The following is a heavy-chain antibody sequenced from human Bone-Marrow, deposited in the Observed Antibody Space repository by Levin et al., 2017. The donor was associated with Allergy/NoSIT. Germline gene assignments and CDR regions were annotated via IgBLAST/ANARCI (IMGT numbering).Heavy chain of an antibody. CDR2: INQDGSEK. CDR1: GFTFSSYW. Sequence: GGSLRLSCATSGFTFSSYWMTWVRQAPGKGLEWVANINQDGSEKYYVDSVKGRFTISRDNAKNMLYLQMNSLGAEDTAEYYCARDVAGRSGFWGQGTLVTVSS. V-gene: IGHV3-7*01. D-gene: IGHD2-15*01. CDR3: ARDVAGRSGF. J-gene: IGHJ4*02.